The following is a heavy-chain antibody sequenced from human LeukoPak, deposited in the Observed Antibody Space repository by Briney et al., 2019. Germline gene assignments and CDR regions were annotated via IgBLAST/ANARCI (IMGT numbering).Heavy chain of an antibody. CDR2: IYYSGST. D-gene: IGHD3-22*01. J-gene: IGHJ2*01. CDR1: GGSISSYY. V-gene: IGHV4-59*01. Sequence: SETLSLTCTVSGGSISSYYWSWIRQPPGKGLEWIGYIYYSGSTNYNPSLESRVTISVDTSKNQFSLKLSSVTAADTAVYYCARDRDYDSSGYSWYFDLWGRGTLVTVSS. CDR3: ARDRDYDSSGYSWYFDL.